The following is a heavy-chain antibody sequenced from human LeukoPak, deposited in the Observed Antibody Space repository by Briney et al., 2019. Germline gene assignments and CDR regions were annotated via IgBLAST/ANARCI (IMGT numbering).Heavy chain of an antibody. J-gene: IGHJ4*02. CDR3: ARGLGYSYGPWYFDY. CDR1: GGSFSGYY. CDR2: INHSGST. V-gene: IGHV4-34*01. D-gene: IGHD5-18*01. Sequence: SETLSLTCAVYGGSFSGYYWSWIRQPPGKGLEWIGEINHSGSTNYNPSLKSRVTISVDTSKNQFSLKQSSVTAADTAVYYCARGLGYSYGPWYFDYWGQGTLVTVSS.